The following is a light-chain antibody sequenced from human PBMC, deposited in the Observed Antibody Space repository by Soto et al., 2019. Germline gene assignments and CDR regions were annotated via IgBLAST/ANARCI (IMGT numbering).Light chain of an antibody. J-gene: IGKJ1*01. CDR3: QQYKMGT. CDR1: QSIRSW. Sequence: DIQMTQSPSPLSASVGDRVTITCRASQSIRSWLAWYQQKPGKAPKLLIYDASSLESGVPSRFSGSGSGTEFTLTISSLQPDDLATYYCQQYKMGTLCQGTKVDI. CDR2: DAS. V-gene: IGKV1-5*01.